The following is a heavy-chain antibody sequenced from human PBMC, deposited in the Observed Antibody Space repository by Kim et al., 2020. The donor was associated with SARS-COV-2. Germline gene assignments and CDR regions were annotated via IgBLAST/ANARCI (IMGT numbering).Heavy chain of an antibody. J-gene: IGHJ4*02. CDR3: AGRLDY. Sequence: SSSSSTIYYADSVKGRSTISRDNAKHSLYLQMNSLRVEDTAVYYCAGRLDYWGQGILVTVSS. D-gene: IGHD1-26*01. V-gene: IGHV3-48*01. CDR2: SSSSSTI.